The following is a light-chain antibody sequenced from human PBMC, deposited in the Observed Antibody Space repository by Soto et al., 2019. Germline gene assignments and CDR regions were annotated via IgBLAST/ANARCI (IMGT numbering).Light chain of an antibody. V-gene: IGKV1-9*01. CDR1: QGISSY. J-gene: IGKJ2*01. CDR2: PAS. Sequence: DIQLTQSPSFLSASVGDRVTITCRASQGISSYLAWYQQKPGKAPKLLIYPASTLQIGVPTRFSGSGSGTEFTLTISSLQPEDFATYYCQQVNTYPHTFGQGTKLEIK. CDR3: QQVNTYPHT.